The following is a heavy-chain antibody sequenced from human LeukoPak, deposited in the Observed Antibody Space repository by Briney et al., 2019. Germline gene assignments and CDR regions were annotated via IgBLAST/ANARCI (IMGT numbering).Heavy chain of an antibody. V-gene: IGHV4-59*04. CDR1: GGSISSYY. Sequence: SETLSLTCTVSGGSISSYYWSWVRQPPGKGLEWIGYIYYSGSTYYNPSLRSRVTISVDTSKNQFSLRLSSVTAADTAVYYCATHSSSWYASDYWGQGTLVTVSS. J-gene: IGHJ4*02. D-gene: IGHD6-13*01. CDR3: ATHSSSWYASDY. CDR2: IYYSGST.